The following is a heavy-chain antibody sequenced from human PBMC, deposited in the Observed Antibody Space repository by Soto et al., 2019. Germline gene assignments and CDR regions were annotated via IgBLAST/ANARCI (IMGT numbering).Heavy chain of an antibody. Sequence: QVQLVQSGAEVKKPGASVKVSCKASGYTFTSYGISWVRQAPGQGLEWMGWISAYNGNTNYAQKLQGRVNMTTDTATRTDYMELRSLRSDDTAVYYWARIGGIAAAGTFHYYYGMDVWGQGTTVTVSS. CDR3: ARIGGIAAAGTFHYYYGMDV. CDR1: GYTFTSYG. D-gene: IGHD6-13*01. V-gene: IGHV1-18*04. CDR2: ISAYNGNT. J-gene: IGHJ6*02.